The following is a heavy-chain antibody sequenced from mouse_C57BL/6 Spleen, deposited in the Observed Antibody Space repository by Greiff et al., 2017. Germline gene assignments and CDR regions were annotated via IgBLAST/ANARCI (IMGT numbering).Heavy chain of an antibody. J-gene: IGHJ1*03. Sequence: VHLVESGPGLVQPSQSLSITCTVSGFSLTSYGVHWVRQSPGKGLEWLGVIWSGGSTDYNAAFISRLSISKDNSKSQVFFKMNSLQADDTAIYYCARMDTTVDWYFDVWGTGTTVTVSS. CDR1: GFSLTSYG. CDR2: IWSGGST. D-gene: IGHD1-1*01. CDR3: ARMDTTVDWYFDV. V-gene: IGHV2-2*01.